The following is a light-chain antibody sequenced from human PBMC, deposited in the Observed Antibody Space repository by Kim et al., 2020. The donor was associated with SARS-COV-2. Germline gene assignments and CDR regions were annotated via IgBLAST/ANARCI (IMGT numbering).Light chain of an antibody. CDR3: SSYTSSNTLV. V-gene: IGLV2-14*03. J-gene: IGLJ1*01. Sequence: QSVLTQPASVSGSPGQSITISCTGTSSDVGGYNYVSWYQQHPGKAPKVLIHDVTIRPSGISNRFSASKSANTASLTISGLQAEDEADYYCSSYTSSNTLVFGTGTKVTVL. CDR2: DVT. CDR1: SSDVGGYNY.